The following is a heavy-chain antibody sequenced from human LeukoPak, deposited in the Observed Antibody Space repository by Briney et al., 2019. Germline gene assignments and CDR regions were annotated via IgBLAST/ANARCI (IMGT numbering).Heavy chain of an antibody. V-gene: IGHV3-9*03. J-gene: IGHJ3*02. D-gene: IGHD6-6*01. CDR2: IRWNSGSI. CDR1: GFTFDDYS. Sequence: GRSLRLSCAASGFTFDDYSMHWVRQAPGKGLEWVSGIRWNSGSIGYADSVKGRFTISRDNAKNSLYLQMNSLRAEDMALYYCAKDMGKSIAARPNAFDIWGQGTMVTVSS. CDR3: AKDMGKSIAARPNAFDI.